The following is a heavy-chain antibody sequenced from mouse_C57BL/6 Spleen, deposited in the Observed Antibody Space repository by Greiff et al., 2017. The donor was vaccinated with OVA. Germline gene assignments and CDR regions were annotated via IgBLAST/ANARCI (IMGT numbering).Heavy chain of an antibody. D-gene: IGHD2-2*01. V-gene: IGHV7-3*01. Sequence: EVHLVESGGGLVQPGGSLSLSCAASGFTFTDYYMSWVRQPPGKALEWLGFIRNKANGYTTEYSASVKGRFTISRDNSQSILYLQMNALRAEERATYYWARYNGYDGGYYAMDYWGQGTSVTVSS. CDR2: IRNKANGYTT. J-gene: IGHJ4*01. CDR1: GFTFTDYY. CDR3: ARYNGYDGGYYAMDY.